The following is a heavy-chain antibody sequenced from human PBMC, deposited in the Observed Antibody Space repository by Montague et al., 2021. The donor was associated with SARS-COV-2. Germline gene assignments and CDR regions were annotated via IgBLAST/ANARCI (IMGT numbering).Heavy chain of an antibody. Sequence: SETLSLTCTVSGGSISSYYWSWIRQPPGKGLDWIGYIYYSGSTNYNPSLKSRFTITVDTSKNQFSLKLSSVTAADTAVYYCARDTEGYISSWYHDYWGQGTLVTVSS. CDR2: IYYSGST. CDR1: GGSISSYY. D-gene: IGHD6-13*01. J-gene: IGHJ4*02. V-gene: IGHV4-59*01. CDR3: ARDTEGYISSWYHDY.